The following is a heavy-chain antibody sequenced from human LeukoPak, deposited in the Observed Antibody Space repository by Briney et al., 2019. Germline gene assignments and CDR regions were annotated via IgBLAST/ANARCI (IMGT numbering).Heavy chain of an antibody. J-gene: IGHJ5*02. CDR1: GGSFSGYY. CDR2: INHSGST. CDR3: ARGSLRYDSSGLAARAWVSNWFDP. V-gene: IGHV4-34*01. D-gene: IGHD3-22*01. Sequence: PSETLSLTCAVYGGSFSGYYWSWIRQPPGKGLEWIGEINHSGSTNYNPSLKSRVTISVDTSKNQFSLKLSSVTAADTAVYYCARGSLRYDSSGLAARAWVSNWFDPWGQGTLVTVSS.